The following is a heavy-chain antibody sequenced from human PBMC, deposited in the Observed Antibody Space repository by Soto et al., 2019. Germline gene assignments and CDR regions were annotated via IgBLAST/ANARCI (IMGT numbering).Heavy chain of an antibody. CDR3: VKQRGSGKTYYYNMEV. CDR2: INYSGRTT. D-gene: IGHD3-10*01. CDR1: GFSFNTYA. V-gene: IGHV3-23*01. Sequence: EVQLLESGGGLVQPGGSLRLSCETSGFSFNTYAMTWVRQAPGMGLEWVAVINYSGRTTFHAQSVKGRFTISRDNSRNTVFLQMDSLRAEDTAGYYCVKQRGSGKTYYYNMEVLGLGTTVSVSS. J-gene: IGHJ6*02.